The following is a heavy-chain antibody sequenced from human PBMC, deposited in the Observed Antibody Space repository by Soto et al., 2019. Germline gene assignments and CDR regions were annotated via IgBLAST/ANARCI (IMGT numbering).Heavy chain of an antibody. D-gene: IGHD3-22*01. CDR2: IYYSGST. CDR1: GGSISSSSYF. CDR3: ARLRITMIVVVITPSHFDY. J-gene: IGHJ4*02. Sequence: SETLSLTCTVSGGSISSSSYFWGWIRQPPGKGLEWIGSIYYSGSTYYNPSLKSRVTISVDTSKNQFSLKLSSVTAADTAVYYCARLRITMIVVVITPSHFDYWGQGTLVTVSS. V-gene: IGHV4-39*01.